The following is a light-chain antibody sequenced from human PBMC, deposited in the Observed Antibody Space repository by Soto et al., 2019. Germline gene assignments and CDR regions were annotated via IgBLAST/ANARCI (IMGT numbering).Light chain of an antibody. CDR2: EVS. CDR1: SSDVGGYKY. V-gene: IGLV2-14*01. J-gene: IGLJ1*01. CDR3: SSYSSSSTLV. Sequence: QSALTQPASVSGSPGQSITIACTGTSSDVGGYKYVSWYQQHPGEAPKLMIYEVSNRPSGVSNRFSGSKSGNTASLTISGLQAEDEADYYCSSYSSSSTLVFGTGTKVTVL.